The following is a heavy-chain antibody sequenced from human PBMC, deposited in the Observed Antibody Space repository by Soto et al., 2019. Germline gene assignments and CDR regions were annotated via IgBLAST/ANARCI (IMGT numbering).Heavy chain of an antibody. J-gene: IGHJ5*02. Sequence: ALVKVSCKASGYTFTSYGISWVRQAPGQGLEWMGWISAYNGNTNYAQKLQGRVTMTTDTSTSTAYMELRSLRSDDTAVYYCARDPIVGATTARGWFDPWGQGTLVTVSS. CDR3: ARDPIVGATTARGWFDP. V-gene: IGHV1-18*01. D-gene: IGHD1-26*01. CDR2: ISAYNGNT. CDR1: GYTFTSYG.